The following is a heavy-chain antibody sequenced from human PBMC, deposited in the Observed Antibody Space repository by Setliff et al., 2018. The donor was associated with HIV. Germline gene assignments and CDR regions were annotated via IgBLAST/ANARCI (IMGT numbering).Heavy chain of an antibody. D-gene: IGHD1-26*01. J-gene: IGHJ4*02. CDR3: VKGGRYSADPLDY. CDR2: ISSNGGST. Sequence: GESLKISCSASGFTFSSNAMHWVRQAPGKGLEYVSSISSNGGSTYYADSVKGRFTISRDNSKNTLYLQMSSLRAEDTAVYYRVKGGRYSADPLDYWGQGTLVTVSS. CDR1: GFTFSSNA. V-gene: IGHV3-64D*09.